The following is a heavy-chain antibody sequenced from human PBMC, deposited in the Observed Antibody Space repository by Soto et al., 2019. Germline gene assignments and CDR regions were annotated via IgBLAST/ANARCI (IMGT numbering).Heavy chain of an antibody. Sequence: SGKVSCKASGGTFSSYAISWVRQAPGQGLEWMGGIIPIFGTANYAQKFQGRVTITADESTSTAYMELSSLRSEDTAVYYCARSGTAMVRSYYYYGMDVWGQGTTVTVSS. CDR1: GGTFSSYA. J-gene: IGHJ6*02. V-gene: IGHV1-69*13. D-gene: IGHD5-18*01. CDR2: IIPIFGTA. CDR3: ARSGTAMVRSYYYYGMDV.